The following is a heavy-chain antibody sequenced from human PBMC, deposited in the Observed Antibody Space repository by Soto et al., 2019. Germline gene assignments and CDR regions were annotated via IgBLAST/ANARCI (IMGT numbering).Heavy chain of an antibody. J-gene: IGHJ4*02. Sequence: QVQLQESGPGLVKPSQTLSLTCTVSGGSISSGGYYWSWIRQHPGKGLEWIGYIYYSGSTYYNPSLKSRVTISVDTSKNQFSLKLSSVTAADMAVYYCARGRRLGERFDYWGQGTLVTVSS. CDR1: GGSISSGGYY. CDR2: IYYSGST. CDR3: ARGRRLGERFDY. V-gene: IGHV4-31*03. D-gene: IGHD3-16*01.